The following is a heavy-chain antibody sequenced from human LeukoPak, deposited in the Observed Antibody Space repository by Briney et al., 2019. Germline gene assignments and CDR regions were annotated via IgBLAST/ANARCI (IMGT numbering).Heavy chain of an antibody. V-gene: IGHV3-23*01. CDR1: GFTFSNYV. CDR2: ISGDAGDT. J-gene: IGHJ4*02. Sequence: GGSLRLSCAASGFTFSNYVMSWGRQAPGKGPEWVSGISGDAGDTYYADSVRGRFTISRENSRNTLSLQMNSLSAEDMAKYYCAKTTHYYIFTGLDYWGQGSMVSVCS. CDR3: AKTTHYYIFTGLDY. D-gene: IGHD3-9*01.